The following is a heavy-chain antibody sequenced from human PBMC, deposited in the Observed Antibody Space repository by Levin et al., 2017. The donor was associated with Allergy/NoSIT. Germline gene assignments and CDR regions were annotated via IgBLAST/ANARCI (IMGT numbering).Heavy chain of an antibody. CDR3: ASLSGWYNH. D-gene: IGHD6-25*01. J-gene: IGHJ5*02. V-gene: IGHV1-2*02. CDR2: INPNSGGT. Sequence: PGESLKISCKASGYTFIDYYIHWVRQAPGQGLEWMGWINPNSGGTEYAQKFQDRVTLARDTSISTVYLYMSSLRSDDTAMYYCASLSGWYNHWGQGSLVTVSS. CDR1: GYTFIDYY.